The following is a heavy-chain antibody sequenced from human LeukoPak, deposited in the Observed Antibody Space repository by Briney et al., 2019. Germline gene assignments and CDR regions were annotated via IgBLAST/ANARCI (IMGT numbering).Heavy chain of an antibody. V-gene: IGHV3-23*01. J-gene: IGHJ4*02. D-gene: IGHD6-13*01. CDR3: AKGYSSTWRTYFDY. Sequence: GGSLRLSCAASGFTFSSYAMNWVRQAPGKGLEWVSTISGSGGSTYYADSVKGRFTLSRDNSKNTLYLQMNSLRDEDTAVYYCAKGYSSTWRTYFDYWGQGTLVTVSS. CDR1: GFTFSSYA. CDR2: ISGSGGST.